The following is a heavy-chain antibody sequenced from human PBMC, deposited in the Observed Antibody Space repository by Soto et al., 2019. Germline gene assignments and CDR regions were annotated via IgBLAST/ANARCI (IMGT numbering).Heavy chain of an antibody. J-gene: IGHJ6*02. Sequence: ASVKVSCKASGYTFTSYYMHWARQAPGQGLEWMGIINPSGGSTSYAQKFQGRVTMTRDTSTSTVYMQLSSLRSEDTAVYYCGRDRYYYDSSGSDRMDVWGQGTTVTVSS. CDR1: GYTFTSYY. CDR3: GRDRYYYDSSGSDRMDV. V-gene: IGHV1-46*01. CDR2: INPSGGST. D-gene: IGHD3-22*01.